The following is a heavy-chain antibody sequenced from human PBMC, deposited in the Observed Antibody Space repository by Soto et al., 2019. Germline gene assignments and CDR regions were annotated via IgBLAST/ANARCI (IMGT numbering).Heavy chain of an antibody. J-gene: IGHJ4*02. CDR3: AKDPWSSSSSTVSY. V-gene: IGHV3-23*01. Sequence: GGSLRLSCAASGFTFSSYAMSWVRQAPGKGLEWVSATSGSGGSTYYADSVEGRFTISRDNSKNTLYLQMNSLRAEDTAVYYCAKDPWSSSSSTVSYWGQGTLVTVSS. CDR1: GFTFSSYA. CDR2: TSGSGGST. D-gene: IGHD6-13*01.